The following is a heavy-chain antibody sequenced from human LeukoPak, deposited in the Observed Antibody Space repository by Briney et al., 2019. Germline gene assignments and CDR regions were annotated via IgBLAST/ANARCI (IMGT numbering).Heavy chain of an antibody. V-gene: IGHV3-9*01. D-gene: IGHD7-27*01. Sequence: HWVRQAPGKGLEWVSGISWNSGSIGYADSVKGRFTISRDNAKNSLYLQMNSLRAEDTALYYCAKDMSGDAGIFDYWGQGTLVTVSS. J-gene: IGHJ4*02. CDR3: AKDMSGDAGIFDY. CDR2: ISWNSGSI.